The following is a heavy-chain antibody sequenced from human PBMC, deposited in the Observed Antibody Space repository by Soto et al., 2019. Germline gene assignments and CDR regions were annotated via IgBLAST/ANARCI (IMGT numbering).Heavy chain of an antibody. J-gene: IGHJ5*02. D-gene: IGHD3-16*02. CDR3: ARDRPIWGSYRPSDWFDP. CDR2: IYYSGST. Sequence: SETLSLTCTVSGGSISSYYWSWIRQPPGKGLEWIGYIYYSGSTNYNPSLKSRVTISVDTSKNQFSLKLSSVTAADTAVYYCARDRPIWGSYRPSDWFDPWGQGTLVTVS. V-gene: IGHV4-59*01. CDR1: GGSISSYY.